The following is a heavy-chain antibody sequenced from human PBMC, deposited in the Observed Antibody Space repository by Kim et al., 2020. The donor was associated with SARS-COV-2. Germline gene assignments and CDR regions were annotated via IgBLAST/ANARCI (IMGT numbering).Heavy chain of an antibody. CDR3: ARGIPFDWLLNGGFYFDV. CDR1: GGSISTYY. CDR2: ISNSGNT. J-gene: IGHJ2*01. Sequence: SETLSLTRTVSGGSISTYYWSWIRQPPGKGLEWIGFISNSGNTNCNPSLKSRVTISLDRSKNQFSLNLDSLTVADTAVYFCARGIPFDWLLNGGFYFDVWGRGTLVTVSS. D-gene: IGHD3-9*01. V-gene: IGHV4-59*01.